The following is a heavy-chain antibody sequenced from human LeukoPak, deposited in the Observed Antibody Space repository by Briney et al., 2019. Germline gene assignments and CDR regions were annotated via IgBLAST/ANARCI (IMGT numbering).Heavy chain of an antibody. D-gene: IGHD3/OR15-3a*01. J-gene: IGHJ6*03. Sequence: KPSETLSLTCTVSAASMSSSYWTWIRQPPGKGLEWIGNINHSGSTSYNPSLKSRVTIFLDMSKNQISPEMHSLTATDSVGTSCERTTNYAWTAHYTGGLYYMDVWGKGTTVIVSS. CDR1: AASMSSSY. CDR3: ERTTNYAWTAHYTGGLYYMDV. V-gene: IGHV4-59*01. CDR2: INHSGST.